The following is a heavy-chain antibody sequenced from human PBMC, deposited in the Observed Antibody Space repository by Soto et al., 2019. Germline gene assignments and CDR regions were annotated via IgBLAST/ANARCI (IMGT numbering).Heavy chain of an antibody. V-gene: IGHV2-5*02. CDR3: ALRPPMSRGVFIDGFDI. CDR2: IYWDDDQ. Sequence: QITLKESGPMLVKPTQTLTLTCTVSGFSLSTSGVGVGWIRQPPGKALEWLALIYWDDDQRYSPSLKNRLTVTKDTSKDQVVLTMTNMDPVDTGTYYCALRPPMSRGVFIDGFDIWGQGTRVTVSS. J-gene: IGHJ3*02. D-gene: IGHD3-10*01. CDR1: GFSLSTSGVG.